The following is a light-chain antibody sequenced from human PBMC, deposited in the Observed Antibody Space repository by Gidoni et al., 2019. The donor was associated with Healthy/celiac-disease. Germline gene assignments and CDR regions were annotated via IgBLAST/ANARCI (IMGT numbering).Light chain of an antibody. J-gene: IGKJ5*01. CDR1: QSVSSSY. CDR3: QQYGSSPT. V-gene: IGKV3-20*01. CDR2: GAS. Sequence: EIVLTQSPGTLSLSPGERATLSCRASQSVSSSYLAWYQQKPGQAPRLLIYGASSRATGIPDRFSGSGSGTDFTLTSSRLEPEDFAVYYCQQYGSSPTFGQXTRLEIK.